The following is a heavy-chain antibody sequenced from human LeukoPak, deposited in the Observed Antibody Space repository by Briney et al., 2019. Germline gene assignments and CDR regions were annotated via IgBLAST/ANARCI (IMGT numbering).Heavy chain of an antibody. CDR1: GFTFSSYS. V-gene: IGHV3-48*01. CDR3: ARSSGYPYFDY. Sequence: PGGSLRLSCAASGFTFSSYSMNWVRQAPGKGLEWVSYMSSSSDTIYYADSVKGRFTISRDNAKNSLYLQMNSLRAEDTAVYYCARSSGYPYFDYWGQGTLVTVSS. CDR2: MSSSSDTI. D-gene: IGHD6-19*01. J-gene: IGHJ4*02.